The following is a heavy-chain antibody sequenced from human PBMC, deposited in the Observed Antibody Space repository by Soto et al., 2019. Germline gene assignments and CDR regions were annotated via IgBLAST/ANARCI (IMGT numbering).Heavy chain of an antibody. CDR2: ISSSSSYI. V-gene: IGHV3-21*01. D-gene: IGHD6-19*01. J-gene: IGHJ4*02. CDR3: ARDAQQQWLVGSIEY. CDR1: GFTFSSYS. Sequence: EVQLVESGGGLVKPGGSLRLSCAASGFTFSSYSMNWVRQAPGKGLEWVSSISSSSSYIYYADSVKGCFTISRENAKNSLYLQMNSLRAEDTAVYYCARDAQQQWLVGSIEYWGQGTLVTVSS.